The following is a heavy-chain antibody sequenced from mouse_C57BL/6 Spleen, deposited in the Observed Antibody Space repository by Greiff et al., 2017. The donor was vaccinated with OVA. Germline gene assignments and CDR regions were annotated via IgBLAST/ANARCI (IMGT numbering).Heavy chain of an antibody. Sequence: QVQLKESGPELVKPGASVKISCKASGYSFTSYYIHWVKQRPGQGLEWIGWIYPGSGNTKYNEKFKGKATLTADTSSSTAYMQLSSLTSEDSAVYYCARAGLRLYFDYWGQGTTLTVSS. CDR1: GYSFTSYY. D-gene: IGHD2-4*01. CDR2: IYPGSGNT. J-gene: IGHJ2*01. CDR3: ARAGLRLYFDY. V-gene: IGHV1-66*01.